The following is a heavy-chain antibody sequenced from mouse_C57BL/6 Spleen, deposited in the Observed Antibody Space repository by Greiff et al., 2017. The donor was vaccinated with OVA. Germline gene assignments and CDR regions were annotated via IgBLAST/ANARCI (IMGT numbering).Heavy chain of an antibody. D-gene: IGHD2-5*01. Sequence: EVHLVESGGDLVKPGGSLKLSCAASGFTFSSYGMSWVRQTPDKRLEWVATISSGGSYTYYPDSVKGRFTISRDNAKNTLYLQMSSLKSEDTAMYYCARQNSNPFAYWGQGTLVTVSA. V-gene: IGHV5-6*01. J-gene: IGHJ3*01. CDR1: GFTFSSYG. CDR2: ISSGGSYT. CDR3: ARQNSNPFAY.